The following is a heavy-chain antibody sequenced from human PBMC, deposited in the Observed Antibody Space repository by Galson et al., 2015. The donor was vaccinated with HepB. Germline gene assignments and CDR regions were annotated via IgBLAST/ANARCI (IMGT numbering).Heavy chain of an antibody. Sequence: SLRLSCAASGFTFGDYAMSWFRQAPGEGLEWVGFIRSKAYGGTTEYAASVKGRFTISRDDSNSIAYLQMNSLKTEDTAVYYCTREEYYYGSVSHPWGQGTLLTVSS. CDR1: GFTFGDYA. V-gene: IGHV3-49*03. CDR3: TREEYYYGSVSHP. CDR2: IRSKAYGGTT. D-gene: IGHD3-10*01. J-gene: IGHJ5*02.